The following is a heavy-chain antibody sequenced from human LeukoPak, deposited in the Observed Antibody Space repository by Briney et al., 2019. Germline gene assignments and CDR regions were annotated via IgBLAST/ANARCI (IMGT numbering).Heavy chain of an antibody. CDR1: GGSISSYY. Sequence: SETLSLTCTVSGGSISSYYWSWIRQPPGKGLEWIGYIYYSGSTNYNPSLKSRVTISVDTSKNQFSLKLSSVTAADTAVYYCARDTSTSSFDYWGQGALVTVSS. D-gene: IGHD2-2*01. V-gene: IGHV4-59*01. CDR2: IYYSGST. CDR3: ARDTSTSSFDY. J-gene: IGHJ4*02.